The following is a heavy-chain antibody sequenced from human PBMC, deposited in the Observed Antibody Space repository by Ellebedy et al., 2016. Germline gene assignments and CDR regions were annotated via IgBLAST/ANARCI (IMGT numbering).Heavy chain of an antibody. J-gene: IGHJ4*02. CDR2: IYPGDSDT. CDR1: GYSFVNYW. D-gene: IGHD6-19*01. Sequence: GESLKISCKASGYSFVNYWIGWVRQMPGKGLEWMGIIYPGDSDTRYSPSFQGRVTISADKSISTAYLQWSSLRASDTAMYFCATHQYSSGWYVGDYWGQGTLVTVSS. CDR3: ATHQYSSGWYVGDY. V-gene: IGHV5-51*01.